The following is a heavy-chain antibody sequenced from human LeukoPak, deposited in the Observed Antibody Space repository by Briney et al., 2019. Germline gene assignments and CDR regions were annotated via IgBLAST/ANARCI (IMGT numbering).Heavy chain of an antibody. Sequence: SVKVSCKASGGTFSSYAISWVRQAPGQGLEWMGGIIPMFGTANYAQKFQGRVTITADKSTSTAFMELSSLRSDDTAMYYCARDVLDYYDRSGYVTWGQGTLVTVSS. V-gene: IGHV1-69*06. D-gene: IGHD3-22*01. J-gene: IGHJ5*02. CDR1: GGTFSSYA. CDR3: ARDVLDYYDRSGYVT. CDR2: IIPMFGTA.